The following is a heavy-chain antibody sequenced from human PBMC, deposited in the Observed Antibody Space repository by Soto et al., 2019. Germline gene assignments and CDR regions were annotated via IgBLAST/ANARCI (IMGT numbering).Heavy chain of an antibody. CDR3: AKGSRSGKRYY. J-gene: IGHJ4*02. Sequence: QVQLVESGGGVVQPGRSLRLSCAASGFTFSSYGMHWVRQAPGKGLEWVAVISYDGSNKYYADSVKGRFTISRDNSKNTLYLQMNRLRAEDTAVYYCAKGSRSGKRYYWGQGTLVTVSS. D-gene: IGHD3-3*01. CDR2: ISYDGSNK. CDR1: GFTFSSYG. V-gene: IGHV3-30*18.